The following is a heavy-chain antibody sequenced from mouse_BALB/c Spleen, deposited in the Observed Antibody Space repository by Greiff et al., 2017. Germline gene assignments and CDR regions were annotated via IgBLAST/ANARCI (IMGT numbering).Heavy chain of an antibody. Sequence: EVKLMESGGGLVKPGGSLKLSCAASGFTFSSYAMSWVRQTPEKRLEWVASISSGGSTYYPDSVKGRFTISRDNARNILYLQMSSLRSEDTAMYYCARYYDGAYWGQGTLVTVSA. CDR2: ISSGGST. J-gene: IGHJ3*01. V-gene: IGHV5-6-5*01. D-gene: IGHD1-1*01. CDR1: GFTFSSYA. CDR3: ARYYDGAY.